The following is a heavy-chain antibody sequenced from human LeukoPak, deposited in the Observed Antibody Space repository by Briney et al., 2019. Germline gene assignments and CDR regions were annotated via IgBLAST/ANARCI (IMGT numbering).Heavy chain of an antibody. CDR1: GFTFSGYG. CDR2: IWYDGSNK. V-gene: IGHV3-33*01. CDR3: ARDNSGYDRGRKTNWFDP. Sequence: PGRSLRLSCAASGFTFSGYGMHWVRQAPGKGLEWVAVIWYDGSNKYYADSVKGRFTISRDNSKNTLYLQMNSLRAEDTAVYYCARDNSGYDRGRKTNWFDPWGQGTLVTVSS. J-gene: IGHJ5*02. D-gene: IGHD5-12*01.